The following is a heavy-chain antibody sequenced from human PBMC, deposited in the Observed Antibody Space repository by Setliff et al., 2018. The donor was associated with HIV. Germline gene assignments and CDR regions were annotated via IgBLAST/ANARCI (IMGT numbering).Heavy chain of an antibody. CDR2: INTNTGNP. Sequence: ASVKVSCKASGYTFTSYSINWVRQAPGQGLEWMGWINTNTGNPTYGQGFIGRFVFSLDTSVSTAYLQISSLKAEDTAVYYCARGACPYYDSSAYYQGNFDYWGQGTLVTVS. CDR3: ARGACPYYDSSAYYQGNFDY. D-gene: IGHD3-22*01. J-gene: IGHJ4*02. CDR1: GYTFTSYS. V-gene: IGHV7-4-1*02.